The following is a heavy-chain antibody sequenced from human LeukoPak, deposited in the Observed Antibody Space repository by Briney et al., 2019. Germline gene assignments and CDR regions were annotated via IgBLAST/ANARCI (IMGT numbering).Heavy chain of an antibody. J-gene: IGHJ4*02. CDR2: ITSSSSTI. V-gene: IGHV3-48*01. CDR1: GFTFSSYG. Sequence: PGGSLRLSCAASGFTFSSYGMSWVRQAPGKGMEWVSYITSSSSTIYYADSVKGRFTISRDNAKNSLYLQMNSLRAEDTAVYYCARDREPHDFWSGYHDYWGQGTLDTVSS. CDR3: ARDREPHDFWSGYHDY. D-gene: IGHD3-3*01.